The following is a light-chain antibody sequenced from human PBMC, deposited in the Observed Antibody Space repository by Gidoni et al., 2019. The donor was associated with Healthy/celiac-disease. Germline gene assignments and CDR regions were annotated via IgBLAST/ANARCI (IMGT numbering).Light chain of an antibody. CDR1: ALPKQY. V-gene: IGLV3-25*03. J-gene: IGLJ2*01. CDR3: QSADSSGTLVV. Sequence: SYELTQPPSVSVSPGQTARITCSGDALPKQYAYWYQLKPGQAPGLVIYKDSERPPGIPERFSGSSSGTTVTLTISGVQAEDEADYYCQSADSSGTLVVFGGGTKLTVL. CDR2: KDS.